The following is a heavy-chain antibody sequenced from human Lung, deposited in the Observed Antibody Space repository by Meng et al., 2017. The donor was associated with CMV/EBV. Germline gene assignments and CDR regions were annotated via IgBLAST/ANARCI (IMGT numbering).Heavy chain of an antibody. D-gene: IGHD4-23*01. CDR1: GGSFSDYY. J-gene: IGHJ6*02. CDR2: ITHRGSS. V-gene: IGHV4-34*01. Sequence: SETLSLXXAVYGGSFSDYYWTWIRQPPGKGLEWMGEITHRGSSNYNPSPKSRVSASVDMSKKQFSLKLSSPTAADTAVYFGARGPHKNRYGRDSPRGFYYGRDVWGQGTXVTVSS. CDR3: ARGPHKNRYGRDSPRGFYYGRDV.